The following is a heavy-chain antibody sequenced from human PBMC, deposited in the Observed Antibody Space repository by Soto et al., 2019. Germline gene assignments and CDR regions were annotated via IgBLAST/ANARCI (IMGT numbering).Heavy chain of an antibody. V-gene: IGHV1-8*01. CDR2: MNPNSGNT. CDR3: ARPPDYYDSRGYVFGLDV. CDR1: GYSFTSYD. D-gene: IGHD3-22*01. J-gene: IGHJ6*02. Sequence: QVQLVQSGAEVKKSGASVKVSCKASGYSFTSYDINWVRQATGQGLEWMGWMNPNSGNTGYAQKFQDRVTMTRDTFVSTADLEARNLRSEGQGLYFCARPPDYYDSRGYVFGLDVWGQGTTVTVSS.